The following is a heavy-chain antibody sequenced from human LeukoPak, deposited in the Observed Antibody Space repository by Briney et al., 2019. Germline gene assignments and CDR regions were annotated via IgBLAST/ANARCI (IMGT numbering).Heavy chain of an antibody. V-gene: IGHV4-4*02. CDR3: ARGGEDSSGLNSYYYYGMDV. J-gene: IGHJ6*02. Sequence: SGTLSLTCAVSGGSISSSNWWSWVRQPPGKGLEWIGEIYHSGSTNYNPSLKSRVTISVDKSKNQFSLKLSSVPAADTAVYYCARGGEDSSGLNSYYYYGMDVWGQGTTVTVSS. D-gene: IGHD3-22*01. CDR2: IYHSGST. CDR1: GGSISSSNW.